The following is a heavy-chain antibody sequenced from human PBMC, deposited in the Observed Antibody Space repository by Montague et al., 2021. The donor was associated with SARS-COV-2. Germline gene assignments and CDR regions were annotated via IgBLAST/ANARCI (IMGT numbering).Heavy chain of an antibody. Sequence: EWLTRIDWDDDKYYSTSLKTRLTVSRDTSHNQVVLTLTNMDTLDTATYYCALILPIAAAGTDYWGQGTRVTVSS. D-gene: IGHD6-13*01. V-gene: IGHV2-70*11. CDR3: ALILPIAAAGTDY. J-gene: IGHJ4*02. CDR2: IDWDDDK.